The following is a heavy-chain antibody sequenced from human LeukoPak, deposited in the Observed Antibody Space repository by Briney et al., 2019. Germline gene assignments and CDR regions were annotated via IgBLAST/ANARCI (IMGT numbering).Heavy chain of an antibody. CDR3: ARLAANDAFDI. Sequence: GGSLRLSCAASGFTFSSYSMNWVRQAPGKGLEWVSSVSSSSSYIYYADSVKGRFTISRDNAKNSLYLQMNSLRAEDTAVYYCARLAANDAFDIWGQGTMVTVSS. V-gene: IGHV3-21*01. CDR1: GFTFSSYS. J-gene: IGHJ3*02. CDR2: VSSSSSYI.